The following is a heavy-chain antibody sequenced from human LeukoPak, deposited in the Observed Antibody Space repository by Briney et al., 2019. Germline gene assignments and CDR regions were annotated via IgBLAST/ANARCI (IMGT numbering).Heavy chain of an antibody. CDR2: INAGNGNT. D-gene: IGHD5-24*01. J-gene: IGHJ4*02. CDR1: GYTFSTYT. Sequence: ASVKVSCKTSGYTFSTYTMHWARQAPGQRLEWMGWINAGNGNTKFSQKFQGRVTITRDTSASTAYMEMSSLRSEDTALYYCAREIDRDDYNRFFDYWGQGTLVTVSS. CDR3: AREIDRDDYNRFFDY. V-gene: IGHV1-3*01.